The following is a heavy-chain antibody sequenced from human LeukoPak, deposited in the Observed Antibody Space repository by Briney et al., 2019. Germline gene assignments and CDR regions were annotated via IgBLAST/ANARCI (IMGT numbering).Heavy chain of an antibody. V-gene: IGHV4-34*01. CDR3: ARSECSSTSCYLGPLFGSRAFDI. D-gene: IGHD2-2*01. J-gene: IGHJ3*02. CDR1: GGSFSGHY. CDR2: INHSGST. Sequence: SETLSFTCAVYGGSFSGHYWSWIRQPPGKGLEWIGEINHSGSTNCNPSLKSRVTISVDKSKNQFSLKLSSVTAADTAVYYCARSECSSTSCYLGPLFGSRAFDIWGQGTMVTVSS.